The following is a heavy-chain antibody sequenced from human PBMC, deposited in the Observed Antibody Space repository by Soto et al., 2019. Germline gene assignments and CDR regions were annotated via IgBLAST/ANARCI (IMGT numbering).Heavy chain of an antibody. J-gene: IGHJ5*02. CDR3: ARGGTVSTA. V-gene: IGHV3-48*01. Sequence: VQLVESGGGLVQPGGSLRLSCAASGFSISTPSMNWVRQAPGKGLEWVSFISSGNNAIYYADSVKGRFKISRDIAKNSVYLQMNSLGAQDTAVYYCARGGTVSTAWGPGTRVTVSS. D-gene: IGHD4-4*01. CDR1: GFSISTPS. CDR2: ISSGNNAI.